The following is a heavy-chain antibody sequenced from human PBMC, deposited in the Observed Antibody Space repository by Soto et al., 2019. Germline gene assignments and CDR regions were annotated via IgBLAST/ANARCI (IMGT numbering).Heavy chain of an antibody. CDR1: AGSFSHYY. V-gene: IGHV4-34*01. D-gene: IGHD6-19*01. J-gene: IGHJ3*02. CDR3: ARGGSSDWQVALDI. CDR2: IKHSGSS. Sequence: SETLSLTCAVYAGSFSHYYWNWIRQSPGKGLEWIGKIKHSGSSNYNPSLRSRVSISVDMSKNQFSLRLTSVIAADTAVYYCARGGSSDWQVALDIWGQGTMVTVSS.